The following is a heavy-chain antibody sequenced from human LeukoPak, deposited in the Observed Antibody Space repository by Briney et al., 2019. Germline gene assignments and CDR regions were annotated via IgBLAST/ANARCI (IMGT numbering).Heavy chain of an antibody. D-gene: IGHD3-3*01. CDR1: GFTFSSYW. CDR2: IKQDGSEK. CDR3: ARVFGDFWSGYLHFDY. V-gene: IGHV3-7*01. J-gene: IGHJ4*02. Sequence: GESLRLSCAASGFTFSSYWMSWVRQAPGKGLEWVANIKQDGSEKYYVDSVKGRFTISRDNAKNSLYLQMNSLRAEDTAVYYCARVFGDFWSGYLHFDYWGQGTLVTVSS.